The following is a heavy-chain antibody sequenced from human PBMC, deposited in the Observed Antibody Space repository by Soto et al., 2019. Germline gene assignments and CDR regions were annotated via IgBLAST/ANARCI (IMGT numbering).Heavy chain of an antibody. D-gene: IGHD3-3*01. J-gene: IGHJ2*01. CDR1: GFTFSSYS. CDR2: ISSSSSYI. CDR3: ARDPNLIFGVVIRYWYFDL. Sequence: PGGSLRLSCAASGFTFSSYSMNWVRQAPGKGLEWVSSISSSSSYIYYADSVKGRFTISRDNAKNSLYLQMNSLRAEDTAVYYCARDPNLIFGVVIRYWYFDLWGRGTLVTVSS. V-gene: IGHV3-21*01.